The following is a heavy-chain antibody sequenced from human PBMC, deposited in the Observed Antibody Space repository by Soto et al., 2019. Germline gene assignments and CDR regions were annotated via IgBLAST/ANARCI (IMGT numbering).Heavy chain of an antibody. CDR3: AKVNGAGDTVMNYGMDV. V-gene: IGHV3-23*01. Sequence: PGGSLRLSCAASGFTFSSYAMSWVRQTPGKGLEWVSAISGSGGSTYYADSVKGRFTISRDNSKNTPYLQMNSLRAEDTAVYYCAKVNGAGDTVMNYGMDVWGQRTTVTVSS. CDR2: ISGSGGST. D-gene: IGHD3-16*01. J-gene: IGHJ6*02. CDR1: GFTFSSYA.